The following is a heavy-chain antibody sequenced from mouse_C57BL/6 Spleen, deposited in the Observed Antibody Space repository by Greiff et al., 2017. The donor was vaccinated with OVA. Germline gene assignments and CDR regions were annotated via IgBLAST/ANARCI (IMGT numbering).Heavy chain of an antibody. D-gene: IGHD5-1-1*01. CDR3: AKDTQSVAY. J-gene: IGHJ3*01. Sequence: EVKLQESGGGLVKPGGSLKLSCAASGFTFSDYGMHWVRQAPEKGLEWVAYISSGSSTIYYADTVKGRFTISRDNAKNTLFLQMTSLRSEDTAMYYCAKDTQSVAYWGQGTLVTVSA. CDR1: GFTFSDYG. V-gene: IGHV5-17*01. CDR2: ISSGSSTI.